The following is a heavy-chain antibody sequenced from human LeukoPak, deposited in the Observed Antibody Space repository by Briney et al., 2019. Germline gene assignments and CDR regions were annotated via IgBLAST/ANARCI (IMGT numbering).Heavy chain of an antibody. CDR3: ARSGTTYYYDSGSRI. CDR1: GFTFSSYS. Sequence: AGGSLRLPCEASGFTFSSYSMNWVRQAPGKGLEWVSFISGSSSIIHYADSVKGRFTISRDNAKNSLYLQMNSLRAEDTAVYYCARSGTTYYYDSGSRIWGQGTMVTVSS. CDR2: ISGSSSII. V-gene: IGHV3-48*04. J-gene: IGHJ3*02. D-gene: IGHD3-22*01.